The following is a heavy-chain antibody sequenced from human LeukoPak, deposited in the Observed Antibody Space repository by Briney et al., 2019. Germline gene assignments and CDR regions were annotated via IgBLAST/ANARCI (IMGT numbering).Heavy chain of an antibody. CDR3: ARDRSHDDAFDL. J-gene: IGHJ3*01. Sequence: GGSLRLSCEASGFSFSYYNFNWVRQAPGKRLECVSSISSSGIDMYYADSLKGRFTISRDNAKNSLYLHMSSLRVEDTAVYYCARDRSHDDAFDLWGQGTMVTVSS. D-gene: IGHD3-16*01. CDR1: GFSFSYYN. V-gene: IGHV3-21*01. CDR2: ISSSGIDM.